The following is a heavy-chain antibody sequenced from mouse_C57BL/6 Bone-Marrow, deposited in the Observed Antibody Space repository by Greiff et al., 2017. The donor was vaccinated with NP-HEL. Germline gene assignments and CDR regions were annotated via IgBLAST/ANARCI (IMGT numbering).Heavy chain of an antibody. D-gene: IGHD2-2*01. Sequence: QVQLQQPGAELVKPGASVKVSCKASGYTFTSYWMHWVKQRPGQGLEWIGRIHPSDSDTNYNQKFKGKATLTVDKSSSTAYMQLSSLTSEDSAFYYWAIWEWLPAWFAYWGQGTLVTVSA. J-gene: IGHJ3*01. CDR2: IHPSDSDT. CDR1: GYTFTSYW. V-gene: IGHV1-74*01. CDR3: AIWEWLPAWFAY.